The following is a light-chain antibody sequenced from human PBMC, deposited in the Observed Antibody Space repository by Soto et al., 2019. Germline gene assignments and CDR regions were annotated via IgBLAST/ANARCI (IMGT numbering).Light chain of an antibody. V-gene: IGKV1-5*01. CDR3: QQLSRRPYT. J-gene: IGKJ2*01. CDR2: DAS. Sequence: DIQLTQSPSTLSASVGDRITITCRASQSIGTWLAWYQHRPGEGPKLLIHDASSLESGVPSRFSGSGSATEFSLTISSLQPEDSTSYYCQQLSRRPYTFAQGTRLEI. CDR1: QSIGTW.